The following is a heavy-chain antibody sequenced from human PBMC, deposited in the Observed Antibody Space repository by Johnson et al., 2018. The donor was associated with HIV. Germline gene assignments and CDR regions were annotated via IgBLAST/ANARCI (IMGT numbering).Heavy chain of an antibody. V-gene: IGHV3-43D*03. Sequence: VQLVESGGVVAQPGGSLRLSCVASGFTFDDYAMHWVRQAPGKGLEWVSLITWDGGSTFYADSVKGRFTISRDISKNSLYLQMNSLRAEDTAFYYCARSRGGSSEDAFDIWGQGTMVTVSS. CDR3: ARSRGGSSEDAFDI. CDR1: GFTFDDYA. D-gene: IGHD1-26*01. CDR2: ITWDGGST. J-gene: IGHJ3*02.